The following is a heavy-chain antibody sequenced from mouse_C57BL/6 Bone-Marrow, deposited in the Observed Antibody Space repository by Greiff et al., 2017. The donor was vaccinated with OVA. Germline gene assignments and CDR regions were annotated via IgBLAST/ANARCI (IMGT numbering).Heavy chain of an antibody. CDR1: GFTFTDYY. D-gene: IGHD6-1*01. CDR2: IRHKANGYTT. Sequence: EVQLVESGGGLVQPGGSLSLSCAASGFTFTDYYMSWVRQPPGKALEWLGFIRHKANGYTTEYSASVKGRFTISRDNSQSILYLQMNALRAEDSATYYCASLSPYWYVDVWGTGTTVTVSS. V-gene: IGHV7-3*01. CDR3: ASLSPYWYVDV. J-gene: IGHJ1*03.